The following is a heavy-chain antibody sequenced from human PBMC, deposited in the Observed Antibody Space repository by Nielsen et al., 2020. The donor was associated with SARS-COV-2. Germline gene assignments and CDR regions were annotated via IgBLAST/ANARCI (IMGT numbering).Heavy chain of an antibody. V-gene: IGHV1-46*01. J-gene: IGHJ6*02. CDR3: ARGTGTTRNYYYFHGMDV. CDR2: INPSSGST. CDR1: GYTFTSYY. D-gene: IGHD1-1*01. Sequence: ASVKVSCKASGYTFTSYYIYWVRQAPVQGLEWMGIINPSSGSTSYAQNFQGRVTMTRDTSTSTVYMELSSLRSEDTAMYYCARGTGTTRNYYYFHGMDVWGQGTTVTVSS.